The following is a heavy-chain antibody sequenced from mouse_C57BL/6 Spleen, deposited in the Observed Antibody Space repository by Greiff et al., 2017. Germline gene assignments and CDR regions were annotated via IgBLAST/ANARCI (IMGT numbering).Heavy chain of an antibody. J-gene: IGHJ2*01. V-gene: IGHV6-6*01. D-gene: IGHD1-1*01. CDR3: TRLLADYYGSSYDYCDY. Sequence: DVHLVASGGGLVQPGGSMKLSCAASGFTFSDAWMDWVRQSPEKGLEWVAEIRNKANNHATYYAESVKGRFTISRDDSKSSVYLQMNSLRAEDTGIYYCTRLLADYYGSSYDYCDYWGQGTTLTVSS. CDR2: IRNKANNHAT. CDR1: GFTFSDAW.